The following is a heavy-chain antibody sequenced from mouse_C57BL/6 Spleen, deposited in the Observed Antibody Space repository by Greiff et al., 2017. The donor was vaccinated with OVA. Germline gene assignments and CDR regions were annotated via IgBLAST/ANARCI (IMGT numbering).Heavy chain of an antibody. CDR3: ARATTVVATPYAMDY. CDR1: GYTFTSYW. CDR2: INPSNGGT. J-gene: IGHJ4*01. Sequence: VQLQQPGTELVKPGASVKLSCKASGYTFTSYWMHWVKQRPGQGLEWIGNINPSNGGTNYNEKFKSKATLTVDKSSSTAYMQLSSLTSEDSAVYYCARATTVVATPYAMDYWGQGTSVTVSS. V-gene: IGHV1-53*01. D-gene: IGHD1-1*01.